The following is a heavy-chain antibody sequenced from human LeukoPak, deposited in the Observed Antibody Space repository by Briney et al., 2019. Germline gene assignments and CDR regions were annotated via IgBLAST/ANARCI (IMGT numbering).Heavy chain of an antibody. CDR2: ISSSGETI. Sequence: GGSLRLSCTAAGLTFSSYEMYWVRQAPGKRLEWVSYISSSGETIYYADSVKGRFTISRDNANKSLYLRMSSLRVEDTAIYYCIPPAAGLRRTISTEYFQHWGQGALVTVSS. D-gene: IGHD6-13*01. CDR1: GLTFSSYE. V-gene: IGHV3-48*03. J-gene: IGHJ1*01. CDR3: IPPAAGLRRTISTEYFQH.